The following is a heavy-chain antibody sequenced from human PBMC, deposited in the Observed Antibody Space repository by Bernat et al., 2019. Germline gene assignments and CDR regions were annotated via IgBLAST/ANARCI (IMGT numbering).Heavy chain of an antibody. D-gene: IGHD6-6*01. J-gene: IGHJ4*02. V-gene: IGHV3-33*01. CDR3: AGVVAARRLGY. CDR2: IWYDGSNQ. CDR1: GFTFRNHG. Sequence: QVQLVESGGGGVQPGESLRLSCAASGFTFRNHGMHWVRQAPGKGLEWVAVIWYDGSNQYYADSVMGRFTISRDNSKNTLYLQMNNLRDNDTAIYYCAGVVAARRLGYWGQGVLVTVSS.